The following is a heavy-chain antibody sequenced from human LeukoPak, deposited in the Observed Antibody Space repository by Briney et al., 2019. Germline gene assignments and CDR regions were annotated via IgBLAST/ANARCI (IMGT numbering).Heavy chain of an antibody. J-gene: IGHJ6*02. CDR2: ISGYNGNT. V-gene: IGHV1-18*04. CDR1: GHTLTKYG. Sequence: GASVKVSCEASGHTLTKYGISWVRQAPGQGPEWMGWISGYNGNTNYAQKFQGRVTMTTDTSTSTAYMELRDLKSDDTAVYYCGRDYYYGTSAPYNFGIDVWGQGTTVTVSS. D-gene: IGHD3-10*01. CDR3: GRDYYYGTSAPYNFGIDV.